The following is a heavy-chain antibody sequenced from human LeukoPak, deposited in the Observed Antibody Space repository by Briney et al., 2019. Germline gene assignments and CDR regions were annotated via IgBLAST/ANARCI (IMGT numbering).Heavy chain of an antibody. CDR3: ARFSVAAAGTGWFDP. Sequence: PSETLSLTCTVSGVSIGSDYWSWIRQPPGKGLEWIGYIYYSGSTNYNPSLKSRVTISVDTSKNQLSLKLSSVTAADTAVYYCARFSVAAAGTGWFDPWGQGTLVTVSA. CDR2: IYYSGST. CDR1: GVSIGSDY. D-gene: IGHD6-13*01. V-gene: IGHV4-59*01. J-gene: IGHJ5*02.